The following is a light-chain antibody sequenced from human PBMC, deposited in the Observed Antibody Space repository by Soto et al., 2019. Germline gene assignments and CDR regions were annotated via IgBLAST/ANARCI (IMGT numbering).Light chain of an antibody. V-gene: IGKV4-1*01. CDR1: RSVLSSSNNKNY. J-gene: IGKJ2*01. CDR3: QQYYATPYT. Sequence: DIVMTQSPDSLAVPLGERATINCKSSRSVLSSSNNKNYLAWYQQRPGQPPKLLIYWASTRESGVPDRFSGSGSGTDFTLTVSSLQAEDVAFYYCQQYYATPYTFGQVTMLEIK. CDR2: WAS.